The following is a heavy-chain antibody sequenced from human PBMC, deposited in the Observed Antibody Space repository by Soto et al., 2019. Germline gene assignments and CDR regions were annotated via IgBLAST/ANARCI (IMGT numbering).Heavy chain of an antibody. CDR1: GFTFRNYG. CDR2: IWYDGSNT. J-gene: IGHJ2*01. V-gene: IGHV3-33*01. CDR3: SRDVSSRYFDL. Sequence: QVQLVESGGGVVQPGRSLRLSCAASGFTFRNYGMHWVRQAPGKGLEWVAVIWYDGSNTYYADSVKGRFTISRDNSKNTLHLQMNSLRAEETAGYYCSRDVSSRYFDLWGRGSLVTVSS.